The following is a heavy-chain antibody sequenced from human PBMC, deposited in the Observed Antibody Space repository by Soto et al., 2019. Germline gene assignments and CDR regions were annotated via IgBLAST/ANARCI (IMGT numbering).Heavy chain of an antibody. V-gene: IGHV3-30-3*01. CDR3: VRDRYYGSNAYYYRSFDH. CDR2: MPNDGSNK. Sequence: PGGSLRLSCAASGFTFSTYAMHWVRQTPGRGLEWVAVMPNDGSNKYYADSVKGRFTVSRNNSENTVYLQMSSLRVEDTAVYHCVRDRYYGSNAYYYRSFDHWGQGTLVTVSS. D-gene: IGHD3-22*01. J-gene: IGHJ5*02. CDR1: GFTFSTYA.